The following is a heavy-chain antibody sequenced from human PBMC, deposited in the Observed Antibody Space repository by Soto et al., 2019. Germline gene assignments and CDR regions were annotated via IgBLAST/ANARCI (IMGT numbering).Heavy chain of an antibody. Sequence: SETLSLTCTVSGGSISSYYWSWIRQPPGKGLEWIGYIYYSGSTNYNPSLKSRVTISVDTSKNQFSLKLSSVTAADTAVYYCARSRGYYYYYMDVWGKGTTVTVSS. CDR1: GGSISSYY. CDR2: IYYSGST. J-gene: IGHJ6*03. CDR3: ARSRGYYYYYMDV. V-gene: IGHV4-59*01.